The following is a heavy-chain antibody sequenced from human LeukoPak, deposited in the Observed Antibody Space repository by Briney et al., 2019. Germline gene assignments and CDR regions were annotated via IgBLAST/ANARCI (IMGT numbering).Heavy chain of an antibody. CDR1: GDSVSSGSYH. V-gene: IGHV4-61*01. CDR3: ARIITMVRGVIDY. D-gene: IGHD3-10*01. CDR2: IYYSGST. J-gene: IGHJ4*02. Sequence: ASETLSLTCTVSGDSVSSGSYHWSWIRQPPGKGLEWIGYIYYSGSTNYNPSLKSRVTISVDTSKNQFSLKLSSVTAADTAVYYCARIITMVRGVIDYWGQGTLVTVSS.